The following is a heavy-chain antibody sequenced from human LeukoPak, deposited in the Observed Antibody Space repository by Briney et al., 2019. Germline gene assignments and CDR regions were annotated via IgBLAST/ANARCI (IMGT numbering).Heavy chain of an antibody. CDR2: ISSSSSTI. D-gene: IGHD3-10*01. J-gene: IGHJ4*02. Sequence: PGGSLRLSCAASGLTFNSYNMNWVRQAPGKGLEWISYISSSSSTIYYADSVKGRFTISRDNAKNSLYLQMNSLRAEDTAVYYCARDYYNHSWDYWGQGTLVTVSS. V-gene: IGHV3-48*01. CDR3: ARDYYNHSWDY. CDR1: GLTFNSYN.